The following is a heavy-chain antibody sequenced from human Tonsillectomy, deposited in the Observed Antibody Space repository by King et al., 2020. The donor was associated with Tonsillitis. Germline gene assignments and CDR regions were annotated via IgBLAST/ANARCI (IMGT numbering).Heavy chain of an antibody. V-gene: IGHV1-18*01. Sequence: VQLVQSGAEVKKPGASVKVSCKASGYTFTNYDITWVRQAPGQGLEWMGWITVYNGNTNYVQKLQGRVTMTTDTSTSTAYMDLRSLRSDDTAVYYCARVTAVAGAAYYWGQGTLVTVSS. CDR2: ITVYNGNT. D-gene: IGHD6-19*01. J-gene: IGHJ4*02. CDR3: ARVTAVAGAAYY. CDR1: GYTFTNYD.